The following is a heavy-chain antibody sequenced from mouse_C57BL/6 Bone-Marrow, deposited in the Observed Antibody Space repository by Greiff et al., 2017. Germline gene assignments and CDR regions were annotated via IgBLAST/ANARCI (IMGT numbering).Heavy chain of an antibody. CDR1: GYSFTTYA. V-gene: IGHV10-1*01. CDR2: IRRKSNNYAT. J-gene: IGHJ3*01. CDR3: ERRDGSRGRFAY. Sequence: EVQLVQSGAGLVQPKASLKLSCAASGYSFTTYAMNWVRQAPGQGLEWVARIRRKSNNYATYYADTVKDRLTISRDDAESTPYLQMSHLRTEDTAVYYGERRDGSRGRFAYWGQGTLVTVSA. D-gene: IGHD1-1*01.